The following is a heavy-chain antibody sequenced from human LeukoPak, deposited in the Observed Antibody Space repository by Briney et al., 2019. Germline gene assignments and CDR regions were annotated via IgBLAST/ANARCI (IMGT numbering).Heavy chain of an antibody. CDR3: ARPLRGEAAGPDFDY. CDR2: IYYSGST. D-gene: IGHD6-13*01. V-gene: IGHV4-39*01. J-gene: IGHJ4*02. CDR1: GGSISSSSYY. Sequence: SETPSLTCTVSGGSISSSSYYWGWIRQPPGKGLEWIGSIYYSGSTYYNPSLKSRVTISVDTSKNQFSLKLSSVTAADTAVYYCARPLRGEAAGPDFDYWGQGTLFTVSS.